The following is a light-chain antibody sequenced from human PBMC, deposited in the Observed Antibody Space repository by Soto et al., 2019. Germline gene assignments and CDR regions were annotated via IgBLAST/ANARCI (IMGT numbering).Light chain of an antibody. CDR1: SSDVGAYKY. J-gene: IGLJ1*01. Sequence: QSVLTQPASVSGSPGQSITISCTGTSSDVGAYKYVSWYQHHPGKVPQLMIYDVSNRPSGVSDRFSGSKSGNTASLTISGLQAEDEADYYCSSYTSSNTHVFGTVTKLTVL. CDR2: DVS. CDR3: SSYTSSNTHV. V-gene: IGLV2-14*03.